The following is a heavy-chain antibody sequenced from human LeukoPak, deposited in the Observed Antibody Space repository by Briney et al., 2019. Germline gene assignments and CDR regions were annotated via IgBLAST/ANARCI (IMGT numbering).Heavy chain of an antibody. CDR1: GGSISTGGYY. CDR2: IYDRGST. Sequence: SETLSLTCTVSGGSISTGGYYWSWIRQHPGKGLEWIGCIYDRGSTCYNASLKRRITIPLDTSKNQFSLKLKSVTAADTAVYYCAALLGDGSIDYWGQGTLVTVSS. J-gene: IGHJ4*02. D-gene: IGHD2-21*02. CDR3: AALLGDGSIDY. V-gene: IGHV4-31*03.